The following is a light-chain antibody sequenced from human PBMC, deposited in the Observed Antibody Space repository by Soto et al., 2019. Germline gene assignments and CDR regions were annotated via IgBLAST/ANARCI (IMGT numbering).Light chain of an antibody. CDR1: QSVGSTL. J-gene: IGKJ1*01. CDR2: GVS. Sequence: EIVLTQSPGTLSVSPGERATLSCRASQSVGSTLFAWYQKKTGQAPRLLIYGVSKRATGIPASFSGSGSGTGFILNSSRPEPEXCXXXXXXXXXSAPARTFGQGTRVEIK. CDR3: XXXXSAPART. V-gene: IGKV3-20*01.